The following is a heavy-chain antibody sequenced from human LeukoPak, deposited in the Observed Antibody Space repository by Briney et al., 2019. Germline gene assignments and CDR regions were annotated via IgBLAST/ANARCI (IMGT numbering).Heavy chain of an antibody. J-gene: IGHJ4*02. CDR2: TSKDGSDT. D-gene: IGHD5-12*01. V-gene: IGHV3-74*01. CDR3: ARGGYSGSYYRFS. CDR1: GFTFSDSW. Sequence: GGSLRLSCAASGFTFSDSWMHWVRQVPGKRPEWLSRTSKDGSDTVYAASAKGRVTASRDNAKNTVYLELTNLRPDDTAVYYCARGGYSGSYYRFSWGRGTLVTVAS.